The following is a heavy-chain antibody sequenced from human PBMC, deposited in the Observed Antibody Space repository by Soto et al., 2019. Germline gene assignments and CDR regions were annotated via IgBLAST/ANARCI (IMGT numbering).Heavy chain of an antibody. CDR1: GFTFDDYT. CDR3: AKDTSWTIDY. J-gene: IGHJ4*02. Sequence: EVQLVESGGVVVQPGGSLRLSCAASGFTFDDYTMHWVRQGPGKGLEWLSCISWDGGDTTYADSVKGRFTISRDNSKNSLYMQMNRRRAEDSALYYCAKDTSWTIDYWGQGTLVTVSS. V-gene: IGHV3-43*01. CDR2: ISWDGGDT. D-gene: IGHD4-17*01.